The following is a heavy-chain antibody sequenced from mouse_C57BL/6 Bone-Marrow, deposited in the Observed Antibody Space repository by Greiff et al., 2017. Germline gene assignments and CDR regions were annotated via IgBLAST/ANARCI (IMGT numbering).Heavy chain of an antibody. Sequence: VQLQQSGPELVKPGASVKISCKASGYAFTSSWMNWVKQRPGKGLEWIGRIYPGDGDTNYNGKFKGKATLTADKSSSTAYMQLSSLTSEDSAVYFCARGGYYWGQGTTLTVSS. J-gene: IGHJ2*01. CDR1: GYAFTSSW. V-gene: IGHV1-82*01. CDR2: IYPGDGDT. CDR3: ARGGYY.